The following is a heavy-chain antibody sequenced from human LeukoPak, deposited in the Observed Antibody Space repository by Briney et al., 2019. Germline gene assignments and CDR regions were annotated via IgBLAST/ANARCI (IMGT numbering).Heavy chain of an antibody. CDR2: ISTYNVNT. V-gene: IGHV1-18*04. J-gene: IGHJ4*02. Sequence: GASVKVSCKASGYTFTSHGITWVRQAPGQGLEWMGWISTYNVNTNYAQKFQGRVTMTRDTSISTAYMELSRLRSDDTAVYYCARDGDGDYPHAYWGQGTLVTVSS. D-gene: IGHD4-17*01. CDR3: ARDGDGDYPHAY. CDR1: GYTFTSHG.